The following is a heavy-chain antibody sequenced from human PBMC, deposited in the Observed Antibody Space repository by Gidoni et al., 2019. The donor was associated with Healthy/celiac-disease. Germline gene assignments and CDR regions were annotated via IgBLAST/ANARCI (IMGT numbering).Heavy chain of an antibody. V-gene: IGHV3-23*01. CDR2: ISGSCGST. CDR3: AKLWVDIVATPYFDY. J-gene: IGHJ4*02. D-gene: IGHD5-12*01. Sequence: EVQLLESGGGLVQPGGSLRLSCAASGFTFSSYAMSWVRQAPGKGLEWVSAISGSCGSTYYADSVKGRFTISRDNSKNTLYLQMNSLRAEDTAVYYCAKLWVDIVATPYFDYWGQGTLVTVSS. CDR1: GFTFSSYA.